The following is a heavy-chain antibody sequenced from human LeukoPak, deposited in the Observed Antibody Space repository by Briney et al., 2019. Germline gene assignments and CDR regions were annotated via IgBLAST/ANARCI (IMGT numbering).Heavy chain of an antibody. D-gene: IGHD3-10*01. CDR2: IYHSGST. CDR3: ARWGRGVTYFDY. J-gene: IGHJ4*02. V-gene: IGHV4-30-2*01. CDR1: GGSISSGGYS. Sequence: SETLSLTCSVSGGSISSGGYSWSWIRQPPGKGLEWIGYIYHSGSTYYNPSLKSRVTISVDRSKNQFSLKLSSVTAADTAVYYCARWGRGVTYFDYWGQGTLVTVSS.